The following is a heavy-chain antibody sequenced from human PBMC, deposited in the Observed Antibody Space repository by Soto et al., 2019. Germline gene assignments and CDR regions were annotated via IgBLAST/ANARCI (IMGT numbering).Heavy chain of an antibody. CDR2: IWYDGSNK. CDR1: GFTFSSYG. J-gene: IGHJ4*02. V-gene: IGHV3-33*01. CDR3: ARDRGGEVAGALDY. Sequence: QVQLVESGGGVVQPGRSLRLSCAASGFTFSSYGMHWVRQAPGKGLEWVAVIWYDGSNKYYADSVKGRFTISRDNSKNTLYLQMNSLRAEDTAVYYCARDRGGEVAGALDYWGQGTLVTVSS. D-gene: IGHD6-19*01.